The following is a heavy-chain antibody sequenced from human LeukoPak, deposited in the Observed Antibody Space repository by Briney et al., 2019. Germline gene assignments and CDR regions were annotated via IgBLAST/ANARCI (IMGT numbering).Heavy chain of an antibody. CDR3: ARGTGYRPFDY. D-gene: IGHD3/OR15-3a*01. CDR1: GFTVSSNY. V-gene: IGHV3-66*01. J-gene: IGHJ4*02. Sequence: GGSLRLSCAASGFTVSSNYMSWVRQAPGKGLEWVSVIYSGGSPYYADSVKGRFTISRDNSKNTLYLQMNSLRAEDTAVYYCARGTGYRPFDYWGQGTLVTVSS. CDR2: IYSGGSP.